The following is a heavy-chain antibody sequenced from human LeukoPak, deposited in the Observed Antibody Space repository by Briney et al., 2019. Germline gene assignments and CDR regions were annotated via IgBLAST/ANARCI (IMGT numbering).Heavy chain of an antibody. J-gene: IGHJ4*02. CDR1: GFTFSRYG. Sequence: GRSLRLSCAASGFTFSRYGMHWVRQAPGKGLEWVSAISGSGGKTYYADSVKGRFTISRDNSKNTLYLQMNSLRAEDTAVYYCAKETARPAGVFEYWGQGTRVTVSS. V-gene: IGHV3-23*01. CDR3: AKETARPAGVFEY. D-gene: IGHD1-14*01. CDR2: ISGSGGKT.